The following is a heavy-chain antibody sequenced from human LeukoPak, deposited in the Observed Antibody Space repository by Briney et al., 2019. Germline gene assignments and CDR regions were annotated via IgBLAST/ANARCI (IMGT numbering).Heavy chain of an antibody. CDR1: GYTFTVYY. CDR3: ARRRIAVAGTGYYYGMDV. V-gene: IGHV1-2*02. Sequence: ASVNVSCKASGYTFTVYYMHWVRQAPGQGLEWMGWINPNSGGTNYAQKFQGRVTMTRDTSISTAYMELSRLRSDDTAVYYCARRRIAVAGTGYYYGMDVWGQGTTVTVSS. D-gene: IGHD6-19*01. CDR2: INPNSGGT. J-gene: IGHJ6*02.